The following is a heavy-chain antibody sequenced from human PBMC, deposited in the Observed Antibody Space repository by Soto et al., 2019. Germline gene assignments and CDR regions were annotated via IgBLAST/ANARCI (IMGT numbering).Heavy chain of an antibody. CDR3: ARQRGDCAGDCYWYERDV. V-gene: IGHV5-51*01. D-gene: IGHD2-21*02. CDR1: GYNFTSYW. J-gene: IGHJ6*02. CDR2: IYPGDSDT. Sequence: PGESLKISWKCSGYNFTSYWSVLMRQMPGKGLEWMGIIYPGDSDTRYSPSFQGQVTISADKSISTAYLQWSSLKASDTAMYYCARQRGDCAGDCYWYERDVWGQGTTV.